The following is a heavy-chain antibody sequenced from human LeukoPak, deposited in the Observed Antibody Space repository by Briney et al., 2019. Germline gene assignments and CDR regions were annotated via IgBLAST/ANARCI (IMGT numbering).Heavy chain of an antibody. V-gene: IGHV3-7*01. CDR1: GFIFRSYW. CDR2: IDEHGFKT. CDR3: ARDGITCTRDY. Sequence: GRSLRLSCAASGFIFRSYWMVWVRQAPGKGLEWVASIDEHGFKTYYAASVTGRFTISKDTAKNSVDLQMNSLRAEDTAVYYCARDGITCTRDYWGQGALVTVSS. J-gene: IGHJ4*02. D-gene: IGHD1-7*01.